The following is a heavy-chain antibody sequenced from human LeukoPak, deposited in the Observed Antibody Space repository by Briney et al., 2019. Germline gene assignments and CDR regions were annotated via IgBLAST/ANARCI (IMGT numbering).Heavy chain of an antibody. CDR3: AKKGDYGYYFDY. CDR2: IWYDGSNK. V-gene: IGHV3-33*06. D-gene: IGHD3-10*01. Sequence: GRSLRLSCAASGFTFSSFGMHWVRQAPGKGLEWVTVIWYDGSNKYSADSVKGRFTISRDNSKNTLYLQMNSLRAEDTAVYYCAKKGDYGYYFDYWGQGTLVTVSS. J-gene: IGHJ4*02. CDR1: GFTFSSFG.